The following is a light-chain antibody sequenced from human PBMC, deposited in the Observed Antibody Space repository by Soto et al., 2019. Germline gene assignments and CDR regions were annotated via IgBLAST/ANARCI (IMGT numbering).Light chain of an antibody. CDR3: ASWDYSLSETV. V-gene: IGLV1-47*01. CDR2: SNN. J-gene: IGLJ7*01. Sequence: QSVLTQPPSLSGTPGQRVTISCSGSNFNVKNNYVYWYQQFAGTAPKLLISSNNRRHSGVPDRFSGSKSGSSASLAISGLRPEDEADYYCASWDYSLSETVFGGGTQLTVL. CDR1: NFNVKNNY.